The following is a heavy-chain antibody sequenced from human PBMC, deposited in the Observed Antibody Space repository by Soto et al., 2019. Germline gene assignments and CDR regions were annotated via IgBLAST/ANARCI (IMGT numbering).Heavy chain of an antibody. V-gene: IGHV1-46*01. CDR1: GDTFTSYY. CDR2: INPHGGST. J-gene: IGHJ5*02. Sequence: QVQLVQSGAEVKRPGASVKVSCKAPGDTFTSYYLNWVRQAPGQGLEWMGVINPHGGSTKYAQKFKARITMTRDTSRSTVYMELSSLRSDDTDIYYCARSSGGNFGIIIEGSNWFDPWGQGTLVTVSS. CDR3: ARSSGGNFGIIIEGSNWFDP. D-gene: IGHD3-3*01.